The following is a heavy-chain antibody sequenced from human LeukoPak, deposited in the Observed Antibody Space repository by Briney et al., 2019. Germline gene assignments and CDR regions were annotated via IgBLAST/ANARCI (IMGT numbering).Heavy chain of an antibody. V-gene: IGHV1-2*04. CDR1: GYTFTGYY. J-gene: IGHJ6*02. Sequence: ASVKVSCKASGYTFTGYYMHWVRQAPGQGLEWMGWINPNSGGTNYAQKFQGWVTMTRDTSISTAYMELSRLRSDDTAVYYCARGDGLLWFGETLHGMDVWGQGTTVTVSS. CDR3: ARGDGLLWFGETLHGMDV. D-gene: IGHD3-10*01. CDR2: INPNSGGT.